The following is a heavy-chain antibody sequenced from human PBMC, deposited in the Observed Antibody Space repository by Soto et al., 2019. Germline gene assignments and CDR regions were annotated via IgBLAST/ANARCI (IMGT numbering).Heavy chain of an antibody. CDR1: GGSISSYY. Sequence: SETLSLTCTVSGGSISSYYWSWIRQPPGKGLEWIGYIYYSGSTNYNPSLKSRVTISVDTSKNQFSLKLSSVTAADTAVYYCARDPIAAAGSFDYWGQGTLVT. CDR2: IYYSGST. D-gene: IGHD6-13*01. CDR3: ARDPIAAAGSFDY. J-gene: IGHJ4*02. V-gene: IGHV4-59*01.